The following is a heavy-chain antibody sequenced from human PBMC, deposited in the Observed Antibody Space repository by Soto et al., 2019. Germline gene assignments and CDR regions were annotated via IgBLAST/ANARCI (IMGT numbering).Heavy chain of an antibody. CDR2: IKRDGSEK. CDR3: ARDCSGGICYGYYFDY. J-gene: IGHJ4*02. Sequence: EVQLVESGGGLVQPGGSLRLSCATSGFTLSSYWMSWVRQAPGKGLEWVANIKRDGSEKYYLDSVQGRFTISRDNAKNSLYLQMNSLRAEDTALYYCARDCSGGICYGYYFDYWGQGTLVTVSS. CDR1: GFTLSSYW. V-gene: IGHV3-7*01. D-gene: IGHD2-15*01.